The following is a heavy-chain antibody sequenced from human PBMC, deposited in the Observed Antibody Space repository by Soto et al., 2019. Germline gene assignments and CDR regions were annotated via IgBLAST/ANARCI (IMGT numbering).Heavy chain of an antibody. D-gene: IGHD3-22*01. V-gene: IGHV1-69*13. CDR1: GGTFSRYT. Sequence: SVKVSCKASGGTFSRYTITWVRQAPGQGLEWMGGITPMFGTPNYAQKFQGRVTITADESTSTAYMELSSLRSEDTAMYYCARDGTLYDSSAYYYLYWGQGTLVTVSS. CDR3: ARDGTLYDSSAYYYLY. CDR2: ITPMFGTP. J-gene: IGHJ4*02.